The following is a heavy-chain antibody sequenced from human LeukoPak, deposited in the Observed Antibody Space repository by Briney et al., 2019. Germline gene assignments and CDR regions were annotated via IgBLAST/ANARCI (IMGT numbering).Heavy chain of an antibody. Sequence: GGSLRLYCAASGFTFSSYWMHWVRQAPGKGLVWVSRINSDGSSTSYADSVKGRFTISRDNAKNTLYLQMNSLRAEDTAVYYCARGPSTVTTPLACWGQGTLVTVSS. V-gene: IGHV3-74*01. D-gene: IGHD4-17*01. CDR1: GFTFSSYW. J-gene: IGHJ4*02. CDR2: INSDGSST. CDR3: ARGPSTVTTPLAC.